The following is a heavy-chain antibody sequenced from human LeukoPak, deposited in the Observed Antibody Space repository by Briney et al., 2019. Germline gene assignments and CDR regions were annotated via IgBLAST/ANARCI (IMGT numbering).Heavy chain of an antibody. Sequence: GGSLRLSCAASGFTFSSYAMHWVRQAPGKGLEWVAVISYDGSNKYYADSVKGRFTISRDNSKNTLYLQMNSLRAEDTAVYYCARDSGGSVGGDFDYWGQGPLVTVSS. CDR3: ARDSGGSVGGDFDY. J-gene: IGHJ4*02. V-gene: IGHV3-30*04. CDR1: GFTFSSYA. D-gene: IGHD5/OR15-5a*01. CDR2: ISYDGSNK.